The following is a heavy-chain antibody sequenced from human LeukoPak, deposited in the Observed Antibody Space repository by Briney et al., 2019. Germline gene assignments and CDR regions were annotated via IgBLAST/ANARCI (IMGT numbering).Heavy chain of an antibody. D-gene: IGHD6-6*01. V-gene: IGHV3-33*01. Sequence: GRSLRLSCAASGFTFRSYGMHWVRQAPGKGLEWVAVIWYDGSNKYYTDTVKGRFTISRGNSKNTLYLQMNSLRAEDTAVYYCAREVAYSSFFEAFDIWGQGTMVTVSS. CDR1: GFTFRSYG. J-gene: IGHJ3*02. CDR3: AREVAYSSFFEAFDI. CDR2: IWYDGSNK.